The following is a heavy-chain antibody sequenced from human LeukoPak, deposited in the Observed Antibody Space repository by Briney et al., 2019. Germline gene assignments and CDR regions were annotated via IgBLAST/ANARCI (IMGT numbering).Heavy chain of an antibody. V-gene: IGHV4-39*07. J-gene: IGHJ4*02. D-gene: IGHD4-17*01. CDR2: IYYSGST. CDR1: GGSISSNSYY. Sequence: SETLSLTCAVSGGSISSNSYYWGWIRQPPGKGLEWIGSIYYSGSTYYNPSLKSRVTISVDTSKNQFSLKLSSVTAADTAVYYCAREITVTPRIDYWGQGTLVTVSS. CDR3: AREITVTPRIDY.